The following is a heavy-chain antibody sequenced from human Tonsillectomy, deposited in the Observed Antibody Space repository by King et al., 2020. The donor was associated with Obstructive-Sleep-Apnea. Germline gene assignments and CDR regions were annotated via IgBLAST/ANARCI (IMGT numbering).Heavy chain of an antibody. CDR2: ISSSSSYT. Sequence: VQLVESGGGLVKPGGSLRLSCAASGFTFSSYSMNWVRQAPGKGLEWVSSISSSSSYTYYADSVKGRFTISRDNAKNSLYLQMNSLRAEDTAVYYCARDKGYSSSWYGEKYYFDYWGQGTLVTVSS. J-gene: IGHJ4*02. CDR1: GFTFSSYS. D-gene: IGHD6-13*01. V-gene: IGHV3-21*01. CDR3: ARDKGYSSSWYGEKYYFDY.